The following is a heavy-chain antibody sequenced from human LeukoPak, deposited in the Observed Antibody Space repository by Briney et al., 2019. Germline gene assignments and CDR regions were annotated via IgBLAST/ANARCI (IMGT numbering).Heavy chain of an antibody. CDR2: IWYDGSNI. J-gene: IGHJ4*02. CDR3: ARARNDYDTSSFSALDY. Sequence: GGSLRLSCAASGFTFSSYGMHWVRQAPGKGLEWLAVIWYDGSNIYYADPVKGRFAISRGNSKNTLYLQINSLRAEDTAVYYCARARNDYDTSSFSALDYWGQGTLVTVSS. CDR1: GFTFSSYG. D-gene: IGHD3-22*01. V-gene: IGHV3-33*01.